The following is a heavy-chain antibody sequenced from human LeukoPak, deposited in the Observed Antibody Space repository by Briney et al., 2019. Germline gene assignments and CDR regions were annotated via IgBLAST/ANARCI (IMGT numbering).Heavy chain of an antibody. Sequence: GESLKISCKGSGYRFTSYWIGWVRQMPGKGLEWRGIIYPGDSDTRYSPSFQGQVTISADKSISTAYLQWSSLKASDTAMYYCARRIAAAGIVTYWFDPWGQGTLVTVSS. J-gene: IGHJ5*02. CDR2: IYPGDSDT. CDR3: ARRIAAAGIVTYWFDP. D-gene: IGHD6-13*01. CDR1: GYRFTSYW. V-gene: IGHV5-51*01.